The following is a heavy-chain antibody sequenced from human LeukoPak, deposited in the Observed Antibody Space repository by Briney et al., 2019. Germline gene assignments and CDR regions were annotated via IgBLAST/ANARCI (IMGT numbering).Heavy chain of an antibody. CDR2: ISPSGDIT. D-gene: IGHD3-10*01. CDR3: AKDDAWLRFGE. J-gene: IGHJ4*02. Sequence: GSLRLSCAASGFTFSNNGMNWVRQAPGKGLEWVSGISPSGDITYYADSVKGRFTISRDNSKNTLYLEVISLTAEDTAVYYCAKDDAWLRFGEWSQGTLVTVPS. CDR1: GFTFSNNG. V-gene: IGHV3-23*01.